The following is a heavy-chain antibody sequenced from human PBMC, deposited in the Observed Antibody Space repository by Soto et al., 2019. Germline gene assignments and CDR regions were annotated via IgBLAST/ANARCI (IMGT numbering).Heavy chain of an antibody. Sequence: PSETLYLTXTVSGGPISSYYWSWIRQPAGKGLEWIGRIYTSGSTNCNPSLKSRVTMSVDTSKNQFSLKLSSVTAADTAVYYCARVGVSKRGWFDPWGQGTLVTVSS. J-gene: IGHJ5*02. D-gene: IGHD3-10*01. CDR2: IYTSGST. CDR1: GGPISSYY. V-gene: IGHV4-4*07. CDR3: ARVGVSKRGWFDP.